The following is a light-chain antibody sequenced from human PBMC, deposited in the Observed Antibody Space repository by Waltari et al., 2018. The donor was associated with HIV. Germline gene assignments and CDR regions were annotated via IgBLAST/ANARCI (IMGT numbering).Light chain of an antibody. CDR2: KNF. CDR1: SSNIEPDN. CDR3: VGWDSSLSAYV. Sequence: QSFLTQPPSASGTPGQTVTISCSGSSSNIEPDNVYWYQQLPGMTPKLLIYKNFLRPSGVPDRFAASKSGTSASLTISGLRSADEADYYCVGWDSSLSAYVFGAGTKVAVL. J-gene: IGLJ1*01. V-gene: IGLV1-47*01.